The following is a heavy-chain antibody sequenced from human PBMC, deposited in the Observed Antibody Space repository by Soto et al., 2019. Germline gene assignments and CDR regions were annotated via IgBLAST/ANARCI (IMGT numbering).Heavy chain of an antibody. Sequence: GGSLRLSCAASGFTFSSYGMHWVRQAPGKGLEWVAVIWYDGSNKYYADSVKGRFTISRDNSKNTLYLQMNSLRAEDTAVYYCAREYRATVTTFPVFDYWGQGTLVTVSS. V-gene: IGHV3-33*01. D-gene: IGHD4-4*01. CDR1: GFTFSSYG. CDR2: IWYDGSNK. J-gene: IGHJ4*02. CDR3: AREYRATVTTFPVFDY.